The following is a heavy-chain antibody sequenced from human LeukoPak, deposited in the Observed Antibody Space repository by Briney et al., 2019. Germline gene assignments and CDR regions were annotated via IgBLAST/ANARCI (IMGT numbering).Heavy chain of an antibody. CDR2: INPSGGTT. J-gene: IGHJ4*02. CDR3: ARTRGYSDYELDY. D-gene: IGHD5-12*01. V-gene: IGHV1-46*01. CDR1: GYTFTSYY. Sequence: ASVRVSFKASGYTFTSYYMHWVRQAPGQGLEWMGIINPSGGTTRHAQRFQGRVTMTRDTSTSTVYMELSSLRSEDTAVYYCARTRGYSDYELDYWGQGTLVTVSS.